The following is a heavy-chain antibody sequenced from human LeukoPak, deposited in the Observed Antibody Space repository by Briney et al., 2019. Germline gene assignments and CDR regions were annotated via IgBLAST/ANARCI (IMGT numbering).Heavy chain of an antibody. V-gene: IGHV3-43*02. CDR3: AKDIRYSGYDYPVDY. CDR2: ISVDGGSK. CDR1: GFTFDVYA. D-gene: IGHD5-12*01. J-gene: IGHJ4*02. Sequence: GGSLTLSCAASGFTFDVYAMHWVRQAPGKGLEWHSFISVDGGSKYYADSVKGRFTISRDNSKNSLYLQMNSLRTEDTALYYCAKDIRYSGYDYPVDYWGQGTLVTVSS.